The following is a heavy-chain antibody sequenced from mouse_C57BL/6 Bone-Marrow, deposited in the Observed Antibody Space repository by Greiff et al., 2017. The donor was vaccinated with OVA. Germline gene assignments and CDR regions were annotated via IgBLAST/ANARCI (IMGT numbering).Heavy chain of an antibody. Sequence: VQLQQPGAELVRPGTSVKLSCKASGYTFTSYWMHWVKQRPGQGLEWIGVIDPSDSYTNYNQKFKGQATLTVDTSSSTAYMQLSSLTSEDSAVYYCAKEGYYYGSSSDYWGQGTTLTVSS. CDR3: AKEGYYYGSSSDY. V-gene: IGHV1-59*01. CDR2: IDPSDSYT. J-gene: IGHJ2*01. D-gene: IGHD1-1*01. CDR1: GYTFTSYW.